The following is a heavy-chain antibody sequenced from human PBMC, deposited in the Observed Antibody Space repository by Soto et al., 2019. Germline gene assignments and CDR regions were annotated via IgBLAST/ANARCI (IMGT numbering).Heavy chain of an antibody. J-gene: IGHJ4*02. CDR1: GFTFSSYS. CDR2: VCSSNSYI. V-gene: IGHV3-21*01. CDR3: ARDRRDGDNFDY. Sequence: EVQLVDTGGGLVKPGGSLRLSCAASGFTFSSYSMNWVRQAPGKGLEWVSSVCSSNSYIYYADSLRGRFTIPRDNAKHSLYLKMNSLRAEDRAVYYCARDRRDGDNFDYWCQGTLVSVSS.